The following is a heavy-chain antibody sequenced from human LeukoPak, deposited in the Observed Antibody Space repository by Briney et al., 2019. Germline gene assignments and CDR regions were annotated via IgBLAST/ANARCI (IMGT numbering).Heavy chain of an antibody. CDR2: IYYSGST. V-gene: IGHV4-59*08. J-gene: IGHJ6*02. Sequence: SETLSLTCTVSGGSISSYYWSWIRQPPGKGLEWIGYIYYSGSTNYNPSLKSRGTISVDTSKNQFSLKLSSVTAADTAVYYCAGTYYDILTGYYSGYYYYGMDVWGQGTTVTVSS. CDR1: GGSISSYY. D-gene: IGHD3-9*01. CDR3: AGTYYDILTGYYSGYYYYGMDV.